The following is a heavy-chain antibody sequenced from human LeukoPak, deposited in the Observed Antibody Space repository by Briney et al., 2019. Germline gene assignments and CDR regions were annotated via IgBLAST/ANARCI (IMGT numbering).Heavy chain of an antibody. J-gene: IGHJ4*02. V-gene: IGHV1-46*01. CDR2: INPNDGST. CDR1: GDSFTKYY. CDR3: APSVRSGGSYYFDY. Sequence: ASVKVSCKASGDSFTKYYMHWVQQAPGQGLEWMGIINPNDGSTTYTQKFQGRVTMTTDTSTSTVNMELSSLRSEDTAVYYCAPSVRSGGSYYFDYWGQGTLVTISS. D-gene: IGHD2-15*01.